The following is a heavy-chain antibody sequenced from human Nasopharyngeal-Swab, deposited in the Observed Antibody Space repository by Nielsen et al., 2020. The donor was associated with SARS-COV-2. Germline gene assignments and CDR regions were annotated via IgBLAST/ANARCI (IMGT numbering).Heavy chain of an antibody. V-gene: IGHV4-39*01. J-gene: IGHJ6*03. D-gene: IGHD5-18*01. Sequence: SETLSLTCTASGGSISSSSYYWGWIRQPPGKGLEWIGSIYYSGSTYYNPSLKSRVTISVDTSKNQFSLKLSSVTAADTAVYYCATYGYGSYHYYYMDVWGKGTTVTVSS. CDR2: IYYSGST. CDR3: ATYGYGSYHYYYMDV. CDR1: GGSISSSSYY.